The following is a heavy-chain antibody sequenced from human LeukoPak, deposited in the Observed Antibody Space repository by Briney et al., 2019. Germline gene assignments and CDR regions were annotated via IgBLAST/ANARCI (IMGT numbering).Heavy chain of an antibody. CDR1: GGSISAYS. J-gene: IGHJ4*02. Sequence: SETLSLTCTVSGGSISAYSWSWIRQPAGRGLEWIGRIYTSGSTNYNPSLKSRVTMSVDTSKNRFSLKLSSVTAADTAVYYCARGHGSDFWSGYYSPPAYYFDYWGQGTPVTVSS. CDR3: ARGHGSDFWSGYYSPPAYYFDY. V-gene: IGHV4-4*07. CDR2: IYTSGST. D-gene: IGHD3-3*01.